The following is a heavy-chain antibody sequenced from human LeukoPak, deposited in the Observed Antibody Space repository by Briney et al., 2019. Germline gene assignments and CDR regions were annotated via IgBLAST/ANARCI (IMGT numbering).Heavy chain of an antibody. D-gene: IGHD2-15*01. CDR1: GFTSSSYA. J-gene: IGHJ4*02. V-gene: IGHV3-30-3*01. CDR2: ISYDGSNK. Sequence: PGRSLRLSCAASGFTSSSYAMHWVRQAPGKGLEWVAVISYDGSNKYYADSVKGRFTISRDNSKNTLYLQMNSLRAEDTAVYYCARDSPFGGGDYWGQGTLVTVSS. CDR3: ARDSPFGGGDY.